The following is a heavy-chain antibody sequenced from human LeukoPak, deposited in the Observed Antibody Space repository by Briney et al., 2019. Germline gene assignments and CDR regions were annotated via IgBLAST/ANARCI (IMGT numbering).Heavy chain of an antibody. CDR1: GYTFTDYY. Sequence: GASVKVSCKASGYTFTDYYMHWARQAPGQGFEWMGWINPNSGDTNYAQKFQGRVTMTRDTSISTAHMELSRLRSDDTAVYYCARANFLYCSSTTCLFDYWGQGTLVIVSS. V-gene: IGHV1-2*02. CDR3: ARANFLYCSSTTCLFDY. J-gene: IGHJ4*02. CDR2: INPNSGDT. D-gene: IGHD2-2*01.